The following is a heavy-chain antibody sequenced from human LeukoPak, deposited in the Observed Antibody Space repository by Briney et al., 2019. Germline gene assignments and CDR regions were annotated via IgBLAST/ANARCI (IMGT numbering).Heavy chain of an antibody. Sequence: GASVKVSCKASGYTFTSYGISWVRQAPGQGLEWMGWISAYNGNTNYAQKLQGRVTMTTDTSTSTAYMELRSLRSDDTAVYYCARGAPGQWLVRGWFDPWGQGTLVTVSS. CDR3: ARGAPGQWLVRGWFDP. V-gene: IGHV1-18*01. CDR1: GYTFTSYG. CDR2: ISAYNGNT. J-gene: IGHJ5*02. D-gene: IGHD6-19*01.